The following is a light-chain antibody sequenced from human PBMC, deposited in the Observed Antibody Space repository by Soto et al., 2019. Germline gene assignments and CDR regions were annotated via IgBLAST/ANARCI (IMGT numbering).Light chain of an antibody. J-gene: IGLJ1*01. Sequence: QSVLTQPASVSGSPGQSNTISCTGTSSDVGNYKYVSWYQQHPGKAPKLMIYEVSNRPSGVSNRFSGSKSGNTASLTISGLQAEDETDYYCFSYTSSGTHVFGTGTKVTVL. CDR3: FSYTSSGTHV. V-gene: IGLV2-14*01. CDR1: SSDVGNYKY. CDR2: EVS.